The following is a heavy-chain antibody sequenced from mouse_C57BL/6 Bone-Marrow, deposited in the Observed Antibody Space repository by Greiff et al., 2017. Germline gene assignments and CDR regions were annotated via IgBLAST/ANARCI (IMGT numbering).Heavy chain of an antibody. CDR3: ARGGSYYSFFYAMDY. Sequence: QVQLQQPGAELVKPGASVKLSCKASGYTFTSYWMHWVKQRPGQGLEWIGMIHPNSGSTNYNEKFKSKATLTIDKSSSTAYMQLSSLTSEYSAVYYCARGGSYYSFFYAMDYWGQGTSVTVSS. D-gene: IGHD2-12*01. CDR1: GYTFTSYW. V-gene: IGHV1-64*01. J-gene: IGHJ4*01. CDR2: IHPNSGST.